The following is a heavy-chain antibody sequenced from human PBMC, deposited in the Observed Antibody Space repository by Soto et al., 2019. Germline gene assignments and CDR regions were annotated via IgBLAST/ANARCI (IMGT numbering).Heavy chain of an antibody. CDR2: IIPMFGTT. J-gene: IGHJ5*01. V-gene: IGHV1-69*01. CDR3: ARASILGSSWYFWFDP. CDR1: GGTFSRYA. Sequence: QXXLVQSGAXVRKPGSSVKVXCKASGGTFSRYAXNWXXXXXGXXXXXXGGIIPMFGTTNYAQKFKGRVTITADESTSTVYMELNTLRSEDMAVYYCARASILGSSWYFWFDPWGQGTLVTVSS. D-gene: IGHD6-13*01.